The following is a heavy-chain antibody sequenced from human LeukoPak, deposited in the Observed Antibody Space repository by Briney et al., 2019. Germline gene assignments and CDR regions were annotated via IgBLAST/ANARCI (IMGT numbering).Heavy chain of an antibody. CDR3: ARERRYYSNPIDY. CDR2: ISSSSSTI. D-gene: IGHD4-11*01. CDR1: GFTFSSYW. J-gene: IGHJ4*02. V-gene: IGHV3-48*01. Sequence: PGGSLRLSCAASGFTFSSYWMSWVRQAPGKGLEWVSYISSSSSTIYYADSVKGRFTISRDNAKNSLYLQMNSLRAEDTAVYYCARERRYYSNPIDYWGQGTLVTVSS.